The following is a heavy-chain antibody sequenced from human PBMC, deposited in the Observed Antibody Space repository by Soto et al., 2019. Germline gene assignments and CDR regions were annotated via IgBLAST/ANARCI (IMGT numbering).Heavy chain of an antibody. CDR2: INPNSGGT. CDR1: GYTFTGYY. V-gene: IGHV1-2*02. D-gene: IGHD3-3*01. CDR3: AYVLRFLEWLFPEPYYGMDV. Sequence: QVQLVQSGAEVKKPGASVKVSCKASGYTFTGYYMHWVRQAPGQGLEWMGWINPNSGGTNYAQKFKGRVTMTRDTSISTAYMELSRLRSDDTAVYYCAYVLRFLEWLFPEPYYGMDVWGQGTTVTVSS. J-gene: IGHJ6*02.